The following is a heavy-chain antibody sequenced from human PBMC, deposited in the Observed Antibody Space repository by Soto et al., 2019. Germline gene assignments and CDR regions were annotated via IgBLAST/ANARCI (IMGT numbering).Heavy chain of an antibody. Sequence: GGSLRLSCAASGFTFSSYAMSWVRQAPGKGLEWVSAISGSGGSTYYADSVKGRFTISRDNSKNTLYLQMNSLRAEDTAVYYCAKVSRNYYGSGSHRYYYYGMDVWGQGTTVTVSS. V-gene: IGHV3-23*01. CDR2: ISGSGGST. D-gene: IGHD3-10*01. CDR3: AKVSRNYYGSGSHRYYYYGMDV. CDR1: GFTFSSYA. J-gene: IGHJ6*02.